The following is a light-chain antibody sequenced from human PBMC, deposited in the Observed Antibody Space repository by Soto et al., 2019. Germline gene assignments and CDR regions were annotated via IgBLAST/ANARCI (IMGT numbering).Light chain of an antibody. J-gene: IGLJ2*01. CDR3: ATWASSLSAVV. CDR2: DSN. V-gene: IGLV1-51*01. CDR1: SSNIGSNY. Sequence: QSVLTQPPSVSAAPGQKVTISCSGSSSNIGSNYVSWYQQLPGTAPKLLIYDSNRRPSGIPDRFSGSKSGTSATLGITGLQTGDEADYYCATWASSLSAVVFGGGTKLTVL.